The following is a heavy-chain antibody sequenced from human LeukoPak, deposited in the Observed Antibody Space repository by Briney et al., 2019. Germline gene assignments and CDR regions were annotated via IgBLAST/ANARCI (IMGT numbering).Heavy chain of an antibody. J-gene: IGHJ3*02. Sequence: GASVKVSCKASGGTFSSYATSWVRQAPGQGLEWMGGIIPIFGTANYAQKFQGRVTITADESTSTAYMELSSLRSEDTAVYYCARGVVVIVRPRTYDAFDIWGQGTMVTVSS. CDR2: IIPIFGTA. CDR1: GGTFSSYA. CDR3: ARGVVVIVRPRTYDAFDI. V-gene: IGHV1-69*13. D-gene: IGHD2-21*01.